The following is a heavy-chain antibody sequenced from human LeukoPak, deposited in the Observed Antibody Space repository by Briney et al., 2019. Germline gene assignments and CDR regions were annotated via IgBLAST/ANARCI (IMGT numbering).Heavy chain of an antibody. J-gene: IGHJ4*02. CDR1: GYNFILHG. CDR3: VRDEDYGIYVNFDF. V-gene: IGHV1-18*01. D-gene: IGHD4-17*01. CDR2: ISTYNGNT. Sequence: GASVKVSCKASGYNFILHGISWVRLAPGQGLGWMGWISTYNGNTKYAQNLQGRVTMTTDTSTSTACMELRSLRSDDTAVYYCVRDEDYGIYVNFDFWGQGTLVTVSS.